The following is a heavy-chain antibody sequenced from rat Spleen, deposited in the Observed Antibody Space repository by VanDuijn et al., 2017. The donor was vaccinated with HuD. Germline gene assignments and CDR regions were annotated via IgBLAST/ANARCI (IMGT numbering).Heavy chain of an antibody. Sequence: EVQLVESDGGLVQPGRSLKLSCAASGFTFRNYDMAWVRQAPTMGLEWVTSISYDGGSTYYRDSVKGRFTISRDDAKNTLYLQMDSLRSEDTATYYCTRAGYLRDWYFDFWGPGTMVTVSS. V-gene: IGHV5-20*01. CDR2: ISYDGGST. J-gene: IGHJ1*01. CDR3: TRAGYLRDWYFDF. CDR1: GFTFRNYD. D-gene: IGHD2-2*01.